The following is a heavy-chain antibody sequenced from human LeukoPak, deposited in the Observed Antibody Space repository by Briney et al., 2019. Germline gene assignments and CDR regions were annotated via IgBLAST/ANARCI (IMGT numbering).Heavy chain of an antibody. D-gene: IGHD3-22*01. CDR2: IIPVLAVT. J-gene: IGHJ4*02. Sequence: SVKVSCKASGGTFSNYALIWVRQAPGQGLEWMGRIIPVLAVTHYTQKFQDRLTITADKSTSTAYMELGSLRSDDTAVYYCARGDDVSGYAYWGQGTLVTVSS. V-gene: IGHV1-69*04. CDR1: GGTFSNYA. CDR3: ARGDDVSGYAY.